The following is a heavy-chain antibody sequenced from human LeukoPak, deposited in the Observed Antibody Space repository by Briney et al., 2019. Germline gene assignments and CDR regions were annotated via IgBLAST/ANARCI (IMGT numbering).Heavy chain of an antibody. J-gene: IGHJ4*02. CDR2: IYNGGTT. Sequence: PGGSLRLSCAASGFTVSTNYMSWVRQAPGRGLEWVSVIYNGGTTHYANSVKGRFTISRDHSQNTLYLQMNSLRVEDTAVYYCTTEAPNSGYDPLLLWGPDYYFDYWGQGTLVTVSS. D-gene: IGHD5-12*01. CDR3: TTEAPNSGYDPLLLWGPDYYFDY. CDR1: GFTVSTNY. V-gene: IGHV3-53*01.